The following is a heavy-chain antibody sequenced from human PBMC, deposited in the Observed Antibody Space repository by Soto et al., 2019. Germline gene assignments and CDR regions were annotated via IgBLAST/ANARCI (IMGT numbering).Heavy chain of an antibody. V-gene: IGHV3-48*02. CDR1: GFPFSSYS. Sequence: GGSLRLSCAASGFPFSSYSMNWVLQAPGKGLEWVSYISSSSSTIYYADSVKGRFTISRDNAKNSLYLQMNSLRDEDTAVYYCARDPAPTTVTAARRIEVDYWGQGTLVTVSS. J-gene: IGHJ4*02. D-gene: IGHD4-17*01. CDR3: ARDPAPTTVTAARRIEVDY. CDR2: ISSSSSTI.